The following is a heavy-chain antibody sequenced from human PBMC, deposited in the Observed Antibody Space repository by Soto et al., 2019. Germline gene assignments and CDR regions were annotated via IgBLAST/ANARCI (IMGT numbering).Heavy chain of an antibody. Sequence: QMQLVQSGPEVKKPGTSVKVSCKASGFTFTSSAVQWVRQAPDQRLEWIGWIVVGSGNTNYAQKFQERVTITRDMSTTTAYMEQSRPRSEDTSVYNCAAGMVAATRDNSYYYGMDVWGQGTTVTVSS. CDR3: AAGMVAATRDNSYYYGMDV. V-gene: IGHV1-58*01. CDR2: IVVGSGNT. J-gene: IGHJ6*02. CDR1: GFTFTSSA. D-gene: IGHD2-15*01.